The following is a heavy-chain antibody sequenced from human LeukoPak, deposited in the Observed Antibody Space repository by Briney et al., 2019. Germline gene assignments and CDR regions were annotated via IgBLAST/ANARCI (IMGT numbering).Heavy chain of an antibody. CDR2: ISGDGGST. V-gene: IGHV3-43*02. Sequence: GGSLRLSCAASGFTFDDYAMHWFRQAPGKGLEWVSLISGDGGSTYYADSVKGRFTISRDNSKNSLYLQMNSLRTEDTALYYCAKDRRDYVWGSYHDYWGQGTLVTVSS. J-gene: IGHJ4*02. CDR3: AKDRRDYVWGSYHDY. D-gene: IGHD3-16*01. CDR1: GFTFDDYA.